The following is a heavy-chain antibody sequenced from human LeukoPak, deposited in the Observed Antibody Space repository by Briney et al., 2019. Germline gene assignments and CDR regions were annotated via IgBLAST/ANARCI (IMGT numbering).Heavy chain of an antibody. CDR1: GFIFSDYK. CDR2: ISSDGRAT. Sequence: GGSLRLSCAASGFIFSDYKFHWVRQAPGKGLEWVTVISSDGRATFYAESVKGRFTIARDDSKNTLYLQMNSLRAEDTAVYYCARCPGYSSGCQYFDYWGQGTLVTVSS. J-gene: IGHJ4*02. CDR3: ARCPGYSSGCQYFDY. V-gene: IGHV3-30*04. D-gene: IGHD6-19*01.